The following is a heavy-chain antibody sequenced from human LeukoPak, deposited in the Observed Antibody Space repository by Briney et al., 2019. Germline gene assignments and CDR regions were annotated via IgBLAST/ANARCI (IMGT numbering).Heavy chain of an antibody. J-gene: IGHJ4*02. V-gene: IGHV3-30*18. CDR2: ISYDGSNK. Sequence: PGRSQRLSCAASGFTFSSYGMHWVRQAPGKGLEWVAVISYDGSNKYYADSVKGRFTISRDNSKNTLYLQMNSLRAEDTAVYYCAKDPRYYYDSSGYYYGILYYFDYWGQGTLVTVSS. CDR3: AKDPRYYYDSSGYYYGILYYFDY. D-gene: IGHD3-22*01. CDR1: GFTFSSYG.